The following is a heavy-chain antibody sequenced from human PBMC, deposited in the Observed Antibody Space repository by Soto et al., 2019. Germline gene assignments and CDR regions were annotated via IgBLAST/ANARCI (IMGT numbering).Heavy chain of an antibody. V-gene: IGHV3-64D*08. J-gene: IGHJ4*02. CDR3: VKDFLLGIAVAGAHYFDY. CDR2: ISSNGGST. D-gene: IGHD6-19*01. CDR1: GFTFSSYA. Sequence: GGSLRLSCSASGFTFSSYAMHWVRQAPGKGLEYVSAISSNGGSTYYADSVKGRFTISRDNSKNTLYLQMSSLRTEDTAVYYCVKDFLLGIAVAGAHYFDYWGQGTLVTVSS.